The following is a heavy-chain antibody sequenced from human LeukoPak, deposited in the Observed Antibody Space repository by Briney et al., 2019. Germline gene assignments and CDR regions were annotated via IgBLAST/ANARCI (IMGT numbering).Heavy chain of an antibody. D-gene: IGHD2-21*01. J-gene: IGHJ4*02. CDR1: GYSISSGYY. CDR2: IYHSGST. CDR3: TRQGPYCGGDCSNYLDF. V-gene: IGHV4-38-2*01. Sequence: PSETLSLTCAVSGYSISSGYYWGWIRQPPGKGLEWIGSIYHSGSTYYNPSLKSRVTISVDMSKNQFSLKLSSVTAADTAMYYCTRQGPYCGGDCSNYLDFWGQRTLVTVSS.